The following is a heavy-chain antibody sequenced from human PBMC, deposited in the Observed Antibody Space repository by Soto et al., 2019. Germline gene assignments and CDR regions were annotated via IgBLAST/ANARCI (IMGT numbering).Heavy chain of an antibody. CDR3: ARDEGRDGYNRPVGY. CDR1: GFTFSSYG. Sequence: QVQLVESGGGVVQPGRSLRLSCAASGFTFSSYGMHWVRQAPGKGLEWVAVIWYDGSNKYYADSVKGRFTISRDNSXXTLYLQMNSLRAEDTAVYYCARDEGRDGYNRPVGYWGQGTLVTVSS. V-gene: IGHV3-33*01. CDR2: IWYDGSNK. J-gene: IGHJ4*02. D-gene: IGHD5-12*01.